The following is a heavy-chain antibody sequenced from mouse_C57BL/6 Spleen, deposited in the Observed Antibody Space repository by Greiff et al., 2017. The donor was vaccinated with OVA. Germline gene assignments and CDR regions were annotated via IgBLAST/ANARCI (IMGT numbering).Heavy chain of an antibody. CDR3: ARTGYYLYAMDY. Sequence: VKLMESGAELVKPGASVKISCIASGYAFSSYWMNWVKQRPGKGLEWIGQIYPGAGDTNYNGKFKGKATLTADKSSSTAYMQLSSLTSEDSAVYFCARTGYYLYAMDYWGQGTSVTVSS. V-gene: IGHV1-80*01. D-gene: IGHD2-3*01. CDR2: IYPGAGDT. J-gene: IGHJ4*01. CDR1: GYAFSSYW.